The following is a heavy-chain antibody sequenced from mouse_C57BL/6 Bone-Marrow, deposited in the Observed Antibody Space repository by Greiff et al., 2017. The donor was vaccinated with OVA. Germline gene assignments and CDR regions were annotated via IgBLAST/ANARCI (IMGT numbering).Heavy chain of an antibody. J-gene: IGHJ3*01. CDR1: GYSITSGYD. Sequence: DVKLQESGPGMVKPSQSLSLTCTVTGYSITSGYDWHWIRHFPGNKLEWMGYIRYSGSTNYNPSLKSRISITHDTSKNPFFLKFNSVTTEDTATYCCARGGGSWFAYWGQGTLVTVSA. CDR3: ARGGGSWFAY. CDR2: IRYSGST. V-gene: IGHV3-1*01.